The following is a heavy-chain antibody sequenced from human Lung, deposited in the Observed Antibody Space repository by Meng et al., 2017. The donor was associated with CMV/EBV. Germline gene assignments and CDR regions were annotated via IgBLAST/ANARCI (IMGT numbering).Heavy chain of an antibody. D-gene: IGHD2-8*02. CDR3: ARGTAPNDY. Sequence: GGSXRLSCAASGFTFSSYWMTWVRQAPGKGLEWVANIKQDGSEKYYVESVKGRFTIPRDNAKNSLYLQMNSLRVEDTAMYYCARGTAPNDYWGQGTVVTVSS. J-gene: IGHJ4*02. CDR2: IKQDGSEK. CDR1: GFTFSSYW. V-gene: IGHV3-7*01.